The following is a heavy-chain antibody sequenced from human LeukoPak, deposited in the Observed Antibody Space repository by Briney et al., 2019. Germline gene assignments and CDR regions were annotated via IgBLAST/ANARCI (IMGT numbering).Heavy chain of an antibody. CDR3: ARPRLEYCSGGSCFDAFDI. V-gene: IGHV3-30*03. J-gene: IGHJ3*02. CDR2: ISYDGSNK. D-gene: IGHD2-15*01. CDR1: GFTFSSYG. Sequence: PGGSLRLSCAASGFTFSSYGMHWVRQAPGKGLEWVAVISYDGSNKYYADSVKGRLTISRDNSKNTLFLQMNSLTAEDTAIYPCARPRLEYCSGGSCFDAFDIWGQGTMVTVSS.